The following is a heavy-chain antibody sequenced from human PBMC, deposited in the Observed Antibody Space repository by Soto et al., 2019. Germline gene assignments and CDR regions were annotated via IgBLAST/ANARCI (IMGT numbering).Heavy chain of an antibody. J-gene: IGHJ4*02. V-gene: IGHV4-59*08. Sequence: SETLSLTCTVSGGSISSYYWSWVRQPPGKGLEWIGYIYYSGSTNYNPSLKSRVTISVDTSKNQFSLKLSSVTAADTAVYYCASSSGWVYYFAYWGQGTLVTVSS. CDR2: IYYSGST. D-gene: IGHD6-19*01. CDR1: GGSISSYY. CDR3: ASSSGWVYYFAY.